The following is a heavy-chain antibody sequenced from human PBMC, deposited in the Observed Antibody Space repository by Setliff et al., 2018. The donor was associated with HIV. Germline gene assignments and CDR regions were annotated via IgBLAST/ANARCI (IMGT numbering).Heavy chain of an antibody. CDR3: ARERRWDYYDSSGYSDCDY. CDR2: IYTSGST. J-gene: IGHJ4*02. V-gene: IGHV4-61*09. CDR1: GGSISSGSYY. Sequence: SETLSLTCTVSGGSISSGSYYWSWIRQPAGKGLEWIGHIYTSGSTNYNPSLKSRVTISVDTSKNQFSRKLSSVTAADTAVYYCARERRWDYYDSSGYSDCDYWGQGTLVTVSS. D-gene: IGHD3-22*01.